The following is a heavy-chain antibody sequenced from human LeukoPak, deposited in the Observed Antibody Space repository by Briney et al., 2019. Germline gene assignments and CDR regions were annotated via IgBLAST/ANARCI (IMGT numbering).Heavy chain of an antibody. V-gene: IGHV4-34*01. J-gene: IGHJ6*03. CDR1: GGSISSYY. D-gene: IGHD4-11*01. CDR3: ARASDYHYSYYYMDV. Sequence: TSETLSLTCTVSGGSISSYYWSWIRQPPGKGLEWIGEINHSGSTNYNPSLKSRVTISVDTSKNQFSLKLSSVTAADTAVYYCARASDYHYSYYYMDVWGKGTTVTVSS. CDR2: INHSGST.